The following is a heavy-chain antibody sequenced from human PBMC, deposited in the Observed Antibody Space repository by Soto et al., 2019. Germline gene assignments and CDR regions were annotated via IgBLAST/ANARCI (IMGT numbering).Heavy chain of an antibody. CDR3: ASTGAGYSSSWYDY. J-gene: IGHJ4*02. Sequence: EVQLVESGGGLVQPGGSLRLSCAASGFTFSSYWMSWVRQAPGKGLEWVANIKQDGSEKYYVDSVKGRFTISRDNAKNSLYLQMNRLRAEDTAVYYCASTGAGYSSSWYDYWGQGTLVTVSS. V-gene: IGHV3-7*01. CDR2: IKQDGSEK. CDR1: GFTFSSYW. D-gene: IGHD6-13*01.